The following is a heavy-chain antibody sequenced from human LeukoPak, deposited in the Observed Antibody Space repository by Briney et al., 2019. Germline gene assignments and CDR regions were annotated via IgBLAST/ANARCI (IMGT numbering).Heavy chain of an antibody. Sequence: GGSLRLSCAASGFTFSSYAMHWVRQAPGKGLERVAVISYDGSNKYYADSVKGRFTISRDNSKNTLYLQMNGLRAEDTAVYYCARECRWFGELPMYYFDYWGQGTLVTVSS. J-gene: IGHJ4*02. V-gene: IGHV3-30*04. CDR1: GFTFSSYA. D-gene: IGHD3-10*01. CDR3: ARECRWFGELPMYYFDY. CDR2: ISYDGSNK.